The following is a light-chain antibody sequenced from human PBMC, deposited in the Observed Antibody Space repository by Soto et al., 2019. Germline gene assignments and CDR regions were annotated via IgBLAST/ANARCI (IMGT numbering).Light chain of an antibody. V-gene: IGKV3D-15*01. Sequence: EVVMTQSPATLSVSPGESVTLSCRASQTVFSNLAWYQQKPGQPPRLLIYAESTRASGVPARFSGSGSGTESPLTSSSRQSEDEGVDYCQQYKKWPPLTFGGGTKVEIK. CDR1: QTVFSN. CDR3: QQYKKWPPLT. CDR2: AES. J-gene: IGKJ4*02.